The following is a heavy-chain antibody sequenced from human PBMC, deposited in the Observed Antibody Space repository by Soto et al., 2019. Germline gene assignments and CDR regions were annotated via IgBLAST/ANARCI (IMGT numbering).Heavy chain of an antibody. V-gene: IGHV3-30-3*01. Sequence: GSLRLSCAASGFTFSSYAMHWVRQAPGKGLEWVAAISYDGSNKYYADSVKGRFTISRDNSKNTLYLQMNSLRAEDTAVYYCAREYYDFWSGYIRSYYYYGMDVWGQGTTVTVSS. CDR1: GFTFSSYA. CDR2: ISYDGSNK. CDR3: AREYYDFWSGYIRSYYYYGMDV. D-gene: IGHD3-3*01. J-gene: IGHJ6*02.